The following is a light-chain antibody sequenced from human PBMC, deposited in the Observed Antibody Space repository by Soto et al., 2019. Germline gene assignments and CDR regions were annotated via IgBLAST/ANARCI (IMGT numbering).Light chain of an antibody. CDR2: DAS. Sequence: AILLTQSPSSLSASVGDRVTITCRASQGISYSLAWYQQKPKKPPMLLIYDASNLESGFPSRFSGSGSGTDFTLTISSLQPEDFATYYCQQFNNYPLTFGGGTEVDIK. V-gene: IGKV1D-13*01. CDR3: QQFNNYPLT. J-gene: IGKJ4*01. CDR1: QGISYS.